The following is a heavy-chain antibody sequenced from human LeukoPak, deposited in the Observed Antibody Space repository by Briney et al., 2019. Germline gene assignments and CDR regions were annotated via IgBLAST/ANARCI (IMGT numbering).Heavy chain of an antibody. CDR2: ISWNSGSI. Sequence: GGSLRLSCGASGFTFDDYAMHWVRQAPGKGLEWVSGISWNSGSIGYADSVKGRFTISRDNAKNSLYLQMNSLRAEDTALYYCAKDVNSGSYWYFDLWGRGTLVTVSS. V-gene: IGHV3-9*01. J-gene: IGHJ2*01. D-gene: IGHD1-26*01. CDR1: GFTFDDYA. CDR3: AKDVNSGSYWYFDL.